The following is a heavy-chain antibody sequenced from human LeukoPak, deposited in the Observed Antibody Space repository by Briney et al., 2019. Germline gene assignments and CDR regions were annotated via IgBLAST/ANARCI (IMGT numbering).Heavy chain of an antibody. D-gene: IGHD1-26*01. CDR3: ARDNKAGRYYTGNSVDYYYGMDV. Sequence: GTSLRLSCAAFTNYAMHRVRQAPDKGLVWVAVISYDGSNEYYADSVKGRFTISRDNSQSTLYLQMNSLRPEDTAVYYCARDNKAGRYYTGNSVDYYYGMDVWGQGTTVTVSS. CDR1: TNYA. CDR2: ISYDGSNE. V-gene: IGHV3-30-3*01. J-gene: IGHJ6*02.